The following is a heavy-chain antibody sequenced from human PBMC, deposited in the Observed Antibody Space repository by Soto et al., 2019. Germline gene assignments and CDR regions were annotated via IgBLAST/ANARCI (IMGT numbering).Heavy chain of an antibody. CDR1: SGSISNSY. V-gene: IGHV4-59*08. CDR2: IYSSGST. D-gene: IGHD3-10*01. J-gene: IGHJ6*02. Sequence: QVQLQESGPGLVRPSETLSLTCTVSSGSISNSYWSWIRQSPGKGLEWIGYIYSSGSTNYNPSLKSRVTISVDTSKNQFSLKLSSLIAADTAVYYCARHSPPFFYGSGPWDVCGQGTTVTVSS. CDR3: ARHSPPFFYGSGPWDV.